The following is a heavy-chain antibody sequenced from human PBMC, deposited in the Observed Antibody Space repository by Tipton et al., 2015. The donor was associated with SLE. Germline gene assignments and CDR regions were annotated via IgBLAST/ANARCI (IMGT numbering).Heavy chain of an antibody. J-gene: IGHJ3*02. CDR3: ARERHGDYDAFDI. Sequence: TLSLTCAVSGGSISSNHWWSWVRQSPGKDLEWIGEIHLTGSTNYNPSLKSRVTISVAESKNQLSLKVSSVTAADTAIYYCARERHGDYDAFDIWGQGTMVTVSS. CDR2: IHLTGST. CDR1: GGSISSNHW. D-gene: IGHD4-17*01. V-gene: IGHV4-4*02.